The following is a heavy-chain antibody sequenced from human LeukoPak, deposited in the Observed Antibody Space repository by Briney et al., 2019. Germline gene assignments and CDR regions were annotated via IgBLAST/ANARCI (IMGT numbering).Heavy chain of an antibody. CDR3: ASTAGASGWFDP. CDR2: IVVGSGNT. CDR1: GFTFTSSA. V-gene: IGHV1-58*02. D-gene: IGHD1-1*01. Sequence: SVKVSCKASGFTFTSSAMQWVRQARGQRLEWIGWIVVGSGNTNYAQKFQERVTITRDMSTSTAYMELSSLRSEDTAVYYCASTAGASGWFDPWGQGTLVTVSS. J-gene: IGHJ5*02.